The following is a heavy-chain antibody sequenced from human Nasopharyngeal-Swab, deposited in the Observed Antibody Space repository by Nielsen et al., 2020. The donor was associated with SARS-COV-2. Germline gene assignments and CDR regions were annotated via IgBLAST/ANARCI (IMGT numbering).Heavy chain of an antibody. CDR3: AHTRYIRLLGY. J-gene: IGHJ4*02. CDR1: GFSLSTSGVG. Sequence: SGPTLVKPTQTLTLICTFSGFSLSTSGVGVGWIRQPPGKALGWLALIYWDDDKRYRPSLKSRLTITKDTSKNQVVLTMTNMDPVDTATYYCAHTRYIRLLGYWGQGTLVTVSS. V-gene: IGHV2-5*02. CDR2: IYWDDDK. D-gene: IGHD5-18*01.